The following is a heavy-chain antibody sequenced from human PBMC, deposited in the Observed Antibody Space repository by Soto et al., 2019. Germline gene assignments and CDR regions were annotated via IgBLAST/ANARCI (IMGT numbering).Heavy chain of an antibody. CDR1: GFTFSSYS. CDR3: AKKRKQYSSSWGVFDY. J-gene: IGHJ4*02. V-gene: IGHV3-21*04. Sequence: EVQLVESGGGLVKPGGSLRLSCAASGFTFSSYSMNWVRQAPGKGLEWVSSISSSSSYIYYADSVKGRFTISRDNSKNTLYLQMNSLRAEDTAVYYCAKKRKQYSSSWGVFDYWGQGTLVTVSS. CDR2: ISSSSSYI. D-gene: IGHD6-13*01.